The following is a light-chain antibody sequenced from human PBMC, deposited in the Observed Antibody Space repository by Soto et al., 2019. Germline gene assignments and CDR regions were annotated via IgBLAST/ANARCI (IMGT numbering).Light chain of an antibody. CDR3: QQLRSYPRT. Sequence: AIQLTQSPSSLSASVGDRVTITCRASQDISSALAWYQLKPGKSPNLLIYDASSLEGGVPSRFSGSGSGTDFTLTIASLQPEDFATYYRQQLRSYPRTFGKGTRLEIK. J-gene: IGKJ5*01. CDR2: DAS. V-gene: IGKV1-13*02. CDR1: QDISSA.